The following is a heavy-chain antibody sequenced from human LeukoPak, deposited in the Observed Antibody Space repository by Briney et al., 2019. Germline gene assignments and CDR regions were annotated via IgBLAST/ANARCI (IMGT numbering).Heavy chain of an antibody. CDR2: IYEKGST. Sequence: SETLSLTCAFSGYSISSGYYWGWIRQPPGKGLEGIGSIYEKGSTYYNPSLKSRVTISVDTSKNQFSLKLISVTAADTAVYYCARVIYCSGGSCYDGAGFDPWGQGTLVTVSS. D-gene: IGHD2-15*01. CDR1: GYSISSGYY. J-gene: IGHJ5*02. V-gene: IGHV4-38-2*01. CDR3: ARVIYCSGGSCYDGAGFDP.